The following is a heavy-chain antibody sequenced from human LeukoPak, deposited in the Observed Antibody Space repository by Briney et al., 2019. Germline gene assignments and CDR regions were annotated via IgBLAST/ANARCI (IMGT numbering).Heavy chain of an antibody. J-gene: IGHJ2*01. CDR1: GGSISSSSYY. Sequence: PSETLSLTCTVSGGSISSSSYYWGWIRQPPGKGLEWIGSIYYSGSTYYNPSLKSRFTISEDTSKNQFSLKLSSVTAADTAVYYCARQRQESRFLEWLLHHWYFDLWGRGTLVTVSS. V-gene: IGHV4-39*01. CDR2: IYYSGST. CDR3: ARQRQESRFLEWLLHHWYFDL. D-gene: IGHD3-3*01.